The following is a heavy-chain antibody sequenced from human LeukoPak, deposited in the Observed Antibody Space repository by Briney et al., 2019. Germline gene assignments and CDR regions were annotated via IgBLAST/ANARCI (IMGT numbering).Heavy chain of an antibody. CDR3: ARVGHYYDSSGYYPAKAKFDY. J-gene: IGHJ4*02. Sequence: PGGSLRLSCAASGFTFSSYSMNWVRQAPGKGLEWVSYISSSSSTIYYADSVKGRFTISRDNAKNSLYLQMNSLRAEDTAVYYCARVGHYYDSSGYYPAKAKFDYWGQGTLVTVSS. V-gene: IGHV3-48*04. CDR2: ISSSSSTI. CDR1: GFTFSSYS. D-gene: IGHD3-22*01.